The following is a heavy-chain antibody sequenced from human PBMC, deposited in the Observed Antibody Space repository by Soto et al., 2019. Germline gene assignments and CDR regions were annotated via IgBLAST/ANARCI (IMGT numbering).Heavy chain of an antibody. V-gene: IGHV4-39*01. Sequence: SETLSLTCTVSGGSISSSSYYWGWIRQPPGKGLEWIGSIYYSGTAHYTPSLKSRLTISVDTSKNHFSLNLSAVTAADTAVYYCARRATTVTYDAFDICGQGTMVTVSS. CDR3: ARRATTVTYDAFDI. D-gene: IGHD4-17*01. CDR2: IYYSGTA. CDR1: GGSISSSSYY. J-gene: IGHJ3*02.